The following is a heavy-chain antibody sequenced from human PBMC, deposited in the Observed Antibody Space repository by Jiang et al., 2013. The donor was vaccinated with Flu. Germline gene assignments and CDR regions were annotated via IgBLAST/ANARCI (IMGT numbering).Heavy chain of an antibody. V-gene: IGHV3-53*01. CDR1: GFTVSTNY. J-gene: IGHJ5*01. Sequence: QLLESGGGLIQPGGSLRLSCAASGFTVSTNYMSWVRQAPGKGLQCVSVIYSGGSTYYADSVKGRFTISRDNAKNTLYLQINTLRVEDTAVYYCARVSREVAVGYWFDSWGQGTLVTVSS. CDR2: IYSGGST. CDR3: ARVSREVAVGYWFDS. D-gene: IGHD6-19*01.